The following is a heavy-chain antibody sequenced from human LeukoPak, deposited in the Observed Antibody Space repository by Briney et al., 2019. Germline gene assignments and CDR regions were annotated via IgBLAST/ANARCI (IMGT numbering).Heavy chain of an antibody. J-gene: IGHJ4*02. Sequence: ASVKVSCKASGGTFSNYGICWVRQAPGQGLEWMGRIIPIIGIANYAQKFQGRVTITADKSTSTAYMELTSLRPEDTAVYYCARWAGYCGSATCPYYLDFWGQGTLVTVSS. D-gene: IGHD2-2*01. CDR3: ARWAGYCGSATCPYYLDF. V-gene: IGHV1-69*04. CDR1: GGTFSNYG. CDR2: IIPIIGIA.